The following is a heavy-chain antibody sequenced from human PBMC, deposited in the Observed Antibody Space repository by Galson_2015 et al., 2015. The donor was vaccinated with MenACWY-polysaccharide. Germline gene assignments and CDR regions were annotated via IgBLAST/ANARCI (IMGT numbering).Heavy chain of an antibody. Sequence: PALVKPTQTLSLTCTFSGFSVTATGVGVGWIRQPPGKAPEWLAHIYWDGDKRFSPSLGARLTITKDTSRDQVVLTMTDMDPVDTATYYCVRLLGSVSFDSWGQGTL. CDR1: GFSVTATGVG. CDR2: IYWDGDK. D-gene: IGHD1-26*01. V-gene: IGHV2-5*02. J-gene: IGHJ4*02. CDR3: VRLLGSVSFDS.